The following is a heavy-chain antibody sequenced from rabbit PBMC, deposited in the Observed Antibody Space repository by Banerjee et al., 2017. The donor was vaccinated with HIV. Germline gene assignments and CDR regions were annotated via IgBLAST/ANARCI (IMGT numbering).Heavy chain of an antibody. CDR1: GFDFNNYH. CDR2: IYTSSGST. Sequence: QEQLVESGGGLVKPEGSLTLTCTASGFDFNNYHMCWVRQAPGKGLEWIGCIYTSSGSTYYASWAKGRFTISKTSSTTVTLQMTSLTAADTATYFCARDLAGVIGWNFDLWGQGTLVTVS. D-gene: IGHD4-1*01. CDR3: ARDLAGVIGWNFDL. J-gene: IGHJ4*01. V-gene: IGHV1S45*01.